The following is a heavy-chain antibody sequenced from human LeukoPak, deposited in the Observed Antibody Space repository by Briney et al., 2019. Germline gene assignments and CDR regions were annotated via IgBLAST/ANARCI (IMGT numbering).Heavy chain of an antibody. CDR2: FYSPGST. V-gene: IGHV3-53*01. J-gene: IGHJ4*02. CDR1: GFTVTTKS. Sequence: PGGSLRLSCAASGFTVTTKSMAWVRQAPGRGLEWVSVFYSPGSTYYADSVHGRFTISRDTSLNTLFLQMNSLRVEDTAVYYCAKSNYFDSGGYYFFDYWGQGTLATVSS. CDR3: AKSNYFDSGGYYFFDY. D-gene: IGHD3-22*01.